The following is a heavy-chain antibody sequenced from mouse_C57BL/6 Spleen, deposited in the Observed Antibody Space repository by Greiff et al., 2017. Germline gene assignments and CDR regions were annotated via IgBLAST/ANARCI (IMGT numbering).Heavy chain of an antibody. J-gene: IGHJ4*01. CDR1: GYTFTSYW. CDR3: ARTRGGPSYAMGY. CDR2: IDPNSGGT. Sequence: VQLQQPGAELVKPGASVKLSCKASGYTFTSYWMHWVKQRPGRGLEWIGRIDPNSGGTTYNEKFKSKATLTVDKPSSTACMQLSSLTSEDAAVYYCARTRGGPSYAMGYWGQGTSVTVSS. D-gene: IGHD3-3*01. V-gene: IGHV1-72*01.